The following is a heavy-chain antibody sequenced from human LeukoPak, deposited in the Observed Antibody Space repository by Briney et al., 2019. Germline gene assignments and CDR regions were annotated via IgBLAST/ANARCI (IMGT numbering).Heavy chain of an antibody. D-gene: IGHD3-10*01. J-gene: IGHJ4*02. Sequence: GESLKISCKGSGYSFTSYWIGWVRQMPGKGLEWMGIIYPGDSDTRYSPSFQGQVTISADKSISTAYLQWSSLRASDTATYYCARQRETIYGSGSYTGAYYFDYWGQGTLVTVSS. CDR1: GYSFTSYW. V-gene: IGHV5-51*01. CDR3: ARQRETIYGSGSYTGAYYFDY. CDR2: IYPGDSDT.